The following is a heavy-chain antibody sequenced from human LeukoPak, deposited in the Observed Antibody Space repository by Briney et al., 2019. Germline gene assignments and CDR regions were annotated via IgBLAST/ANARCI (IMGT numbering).Heavy chain of an antibody. J-gene: IGHJ4*02. CDR2: ISYSVYT. CDR1: GGSIRSYY. V-gene: IGHV4-59*01. D-gene: IGHD4-23*01. CDR3: ARGRNDSGGMFFDS. Sequence: SETLSLTCTVSGGSIRSYYWNWIRQAPGKGLEWVGFISYSVYTSYSPSFKGRVAISVDTAKSQFSLKLNAMTAADTAIYYCARGRNDSGGMFFDSWAQGNLVTVSS.